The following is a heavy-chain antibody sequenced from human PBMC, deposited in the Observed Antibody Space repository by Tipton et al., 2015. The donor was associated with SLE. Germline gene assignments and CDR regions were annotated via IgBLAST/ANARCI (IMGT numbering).Heavy chain of an antibody. D-gene: IGHD5-12*01. Sequence: GSLRLSCAASGFTFSSYSMNWVRQAPGKGLEWVSSISSISSDIYYADSVKGRFTISRDTAKNSLYLQMSSLRAEDTAVYYCAKDTGYSGYYGMDVWGQGTTVTVSS. CDR3: AKDTGYSGYYGMDV. J-gene: IGHJ6*02. CDR1: GFTFSSYS. CDR2: ISSISSDI. V-gene: IGHV3-21*01.